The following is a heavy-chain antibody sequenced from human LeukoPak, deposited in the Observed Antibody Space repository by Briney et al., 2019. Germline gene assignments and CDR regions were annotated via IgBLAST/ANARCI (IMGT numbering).Heavy chain of an antibody. CDR2: ISGSGGST. J-gene: IGHJ4*02. CDR3: AKGIVVVPAAPVDY. CDR1: GFTFSSYA. D-gene: IGHD2-2*01. Sequence: GGSLRLSCAASGFTFSSYAMGWVRQAPGKGLEWVSAISGSGGSTYYADSVKGRFTISRDNSKNTLYLQMNSLRAEDTAVYYCAKGIVVVPAAPVDYWGQGTLVTVSS. V-gene: IGHV3-23*01.